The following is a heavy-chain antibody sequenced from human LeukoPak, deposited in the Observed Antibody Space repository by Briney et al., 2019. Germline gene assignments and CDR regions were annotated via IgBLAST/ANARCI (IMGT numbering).Heavy chain of an antibody. D-gene: IGHD2-21*02. Sequence: GGSLRLSCAASGFTVSSNYMSWVRQAPGKGLEWVSVIYSGGSTYYVDSVKGRFTISRDNSKNTLYLQMNSLRAEDTAVYYCARDRRQSGDGDVWGQGTTVTVSS. CDR3: ARDRRQSGDGDV. CDR2: IYSGGST. CDR1: GFTVSSNY. V-gene: IGHV3-53*01. J-gene: IGHJ6*02.